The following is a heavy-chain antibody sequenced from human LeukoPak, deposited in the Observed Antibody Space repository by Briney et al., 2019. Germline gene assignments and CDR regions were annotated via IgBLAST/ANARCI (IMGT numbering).Heavy chain of an antibody. Sequence: PGGSLRLSCAASGFTFSAYGMHWVRQAPGKGLEWVAVIWHDGSNQYCVDSVKGRFNISRDNSKNTLYLQVNSLRADDTAVYYCARDFSSGWVDYWGQGTLVTVSS. D-gene: IGHD6-25*01. CDR2: IWHDGSNQ. CDR3: ARDFSSGWVDY. V-gene: IGHV3-33*01. J-gene: IGHJ4*02. CDR1: GFTFSAYG.